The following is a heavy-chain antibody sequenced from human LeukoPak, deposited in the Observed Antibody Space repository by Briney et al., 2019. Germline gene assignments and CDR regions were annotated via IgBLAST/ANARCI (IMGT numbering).Heavy chain of an antibody. D-gene: IGHD1-26*01. CDR2: ISYSGT. CDR3: ARRTSSPVGAIDY. Sequence: SETLSLTCIVSGGSISISDYYWGWIRQPPGKGLEWIGSISYSGTYYNPSLKSRLTISVDTPKNQFSLTLTSVAAADTAVYYCARRTSSPVGAIDYWAQGTLVTVSS. V-gene: IGHV4-39*01. CDR1: GGSISISDYY. J-gene: IGHJ4*02.